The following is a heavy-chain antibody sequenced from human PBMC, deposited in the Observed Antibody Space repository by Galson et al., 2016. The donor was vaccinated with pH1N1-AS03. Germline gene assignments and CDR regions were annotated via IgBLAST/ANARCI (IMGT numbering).Heavy chain of an antibody. CDR1: GFTFDDYA. D-gene: IGHD2-2*01. CDR2: ISWNSGTI. J-gene: IGHJ4*02. CDR3: AKVSAGSSSYNYFDH. V-gene: IGHV3-9*01. Sequence: SLRLSCAGSGFTFDDYAMHWVRQAPGKGLEWVSGISWNSGTIDYTDSVKGRFTISRDNAKTSLYLQMNSLRAEDTAVYFCAKVSAGSSSYNYFDHWGQGTLVAVSS.